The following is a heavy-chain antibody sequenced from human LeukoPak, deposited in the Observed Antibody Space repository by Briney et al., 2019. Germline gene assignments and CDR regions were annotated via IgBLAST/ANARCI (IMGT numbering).Heavy chain of an antibody. CDR2: ISAYNGNT. D-gene: IGHD2-2*01. Sequence: ASVKVSCKASGYTFTSYGISWVRQAPGQGLEWMGWISAYNGNTNYAQKLQGRVTMTTDTSTSTAYMELRSLRSDDTAVYYCARDGLIVVVPAAMVYYYGMDVWGQGTTVTVSS. V-gene: IGHV1-18*01. CDR1: GYTFTSYG. J-gene: IGHJ6*02. CDR3: ARDGLIVVVPAAMVYYYGMDV.